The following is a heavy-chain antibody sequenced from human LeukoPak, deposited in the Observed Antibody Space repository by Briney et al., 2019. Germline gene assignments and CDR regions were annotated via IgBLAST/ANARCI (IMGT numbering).Heavy chain of an antibody. CDR1: GFTFTSCW. Sequence: PGGSLRLSCAASGFTFTSCWMHWVRQAPGKGLVWVSCINSDVSRTSYADSVKGRFTISRDNAKHTLYLQMNSLRAEDTAVYYCARVVGSSPGDYWGQGTLVTVSS. D-gene: IGHD1-26*01. CDR2: INSDVSRT. V-gene: IGHV3-74*01. CDR3: ARVVGSSPGDY. J-gene: IGHJ4*02.